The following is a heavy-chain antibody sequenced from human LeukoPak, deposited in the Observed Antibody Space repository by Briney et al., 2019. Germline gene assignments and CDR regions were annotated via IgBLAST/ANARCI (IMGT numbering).Heavy chain of an antibody. CDR2: IYYSGST. D-gene: IGHD4-23*01. J-gene: IGHJ4*02. CDR1: GGSISSSSYY. Sequence: PSETLSLTCTVSGGSISSSSYYWGWIRQPPGKGLECIGSIYYSGSTYYNPSLKSRVTISVDTSKNQFSLKLSSVTAADTAVYYCARRVVTPFWGPDYWGQGTLVTVSS. CDR3: ARRVVTPFWGPDY. V-gene: IGHV4-39*07.